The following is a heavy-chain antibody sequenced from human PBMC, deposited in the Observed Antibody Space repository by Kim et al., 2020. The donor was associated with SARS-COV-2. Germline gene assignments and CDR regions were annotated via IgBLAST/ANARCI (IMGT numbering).Heavy chain of an antibody. V-gene: IGHV4-34*01. J-gene: IGHJ4*02. CDR2: INHSGRT. D-gene: IGHD3-10*01. CDR3: AREMVRGVIF. Sequence: SETLSLTCAVYGGSFSGYYWSWIRQPPGKGLEWIGEINHSGRTNYNPSLKSRVTISVDTSKNQFSLKLSSVTAADTAVYYCAREMVRGVIFWGQGTLVTVSS. CDR1: GGSFSGYY.